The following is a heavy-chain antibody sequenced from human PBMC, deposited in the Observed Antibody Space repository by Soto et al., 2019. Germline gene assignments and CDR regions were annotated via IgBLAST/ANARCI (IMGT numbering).Heavy chain of an antibody. CDR1: GYTFTSYY. V-gene: IGHV1-46*01. D-gene: IGHD4-17*01. J-gene: IGHJ6*03. CDR2: INPSGGST. Sequence: ASVKVSCKASGYTFTSYYMHWVRQAPGQGLEWMGIINPSGGSTSYAQKFQGRVTMTRDTSTSTVYMELSSLRSDDTAVYYCARSMTTVVYYYYYYMYVWGKGTTVTVSS. CDR3: ARSMTTVVYYYYYYMYV.